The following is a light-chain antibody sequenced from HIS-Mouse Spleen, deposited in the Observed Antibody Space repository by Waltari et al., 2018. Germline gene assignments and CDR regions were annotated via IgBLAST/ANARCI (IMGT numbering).Light chain of an antibody. J-gene: IGLJ3*02. V-gene: IGLV3-25*03. CDR1: ALPKQY. CDR2: KDS. CDR3: QSADSSGTYWV. Sequence: SYELTQPPSVSVSPGQTARITCSGDALPKQYAYWYQQKPGQAPVLGLYKDSERPSGIPGRFSGSRSGTTVTLTISGVQAEDEADYSCQSADSSGTYWVFGGGTKLTVL.